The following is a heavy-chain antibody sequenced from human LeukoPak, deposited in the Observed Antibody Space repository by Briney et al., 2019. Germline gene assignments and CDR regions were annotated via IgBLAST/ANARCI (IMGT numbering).Heavy chain of an antibody. CDR2: FSVSGST. J-gene: IGHJ6*02. Sequence: SETLSLTCTVSVVSVKDYYWSWIRQSAGEGLEWIGRFSVSGSTRYNPSLTSRVTMSVDTSKNQLSLKLSSVTAADTAVYYCVRDAGYYGLDVWGQGTTVIVSS. CDR1: VVSVKDYY. CDR3: VRDAGYYGLDV. V-gene: IGHV4-4*07.